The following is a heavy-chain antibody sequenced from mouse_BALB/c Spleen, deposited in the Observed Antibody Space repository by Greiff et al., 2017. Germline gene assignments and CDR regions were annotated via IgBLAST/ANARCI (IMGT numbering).Heavy chain of an antibody. CDR3: TRGGYDGGDYAMDY. J-gene: IGHJ4*01. V-gene: IGHV5-6-4*01. CDR2: ISSGGSYT. D-gene: IGHD2-14*01. Sequence: EVQRVESGGGLVKPGGSLKLSCAASGFTFSSYTMSWVRQTPEKRLEWVATISSGGSYTYYPDSVKGRFTISRDNAKNTLYLQMSSLKSEDTAMYYCTRGGYDGGDYAMDYWGQGTSVTVSS. CDR1: GFTFSSYT.